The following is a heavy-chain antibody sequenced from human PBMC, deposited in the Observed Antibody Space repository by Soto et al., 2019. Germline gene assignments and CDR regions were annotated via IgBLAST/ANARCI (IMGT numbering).Heavy chain of an antibody. Sequence: EVQLVESGGGLVQPGGSQRLSCVASGFTFSLYSMNWVRQAPGKGLEWLSYISNTGSTMYYADSVRGRFTISRDNAKNSLYLQMNSLRDEDTAVYYCARDDHDSGHYYDLVDYWGQGTLVTVSS. CDR3: ARDDHDSGHYYDLVDY. J-gene: IGHJ4*02. D-gene: IGHD3-3*01. V-gene: IGHV3-48*02. CDR1: GFTFSLYS. CDR2: ISNTGSTM.